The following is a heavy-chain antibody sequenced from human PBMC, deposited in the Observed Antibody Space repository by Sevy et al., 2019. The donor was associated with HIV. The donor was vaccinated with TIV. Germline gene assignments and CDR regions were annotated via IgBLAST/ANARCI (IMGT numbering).Heavy chain of an antibody. CDR1: GFTFSSYA. J-gene: IGHJ4*02. CDR2: ISGSGGST. CDR3: AKSRHTYDRTYFDY. V-gene: IGHV3-23*01. D-gene: IGHD3-22*01. Sequence: GGSPRLSCAASGFTFSSYAMSWVRQAPGKGLEWVSAISGSGGSTYYADSVKGRFTISRDNSKNTLYLQMNSLRAEDMAVYYCAKSRHTYDRTYFDYWGQGTLVTVSS.